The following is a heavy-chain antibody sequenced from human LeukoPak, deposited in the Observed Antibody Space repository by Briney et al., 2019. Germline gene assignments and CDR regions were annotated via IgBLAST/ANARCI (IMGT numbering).Heavy chain of an antibody. CDR2: FYTSGTT. CDR3: ARTVVTLDWYFDL. CDR1: GGSISSYS. Sequence: SETLSLTCSVSGGSISSYSWNWIRQPAGKGLEWIGRFYTSGTTNYNPSLKSRVTMSIDTSKNQVPLKMRSVTAADTAVYYCARTVVTLDWYFDLWGRGTLVSVSS. V-gene: IGHV4-4*07. D-gene: IGHD4-23*01. J-gene: IGHJ2*01.